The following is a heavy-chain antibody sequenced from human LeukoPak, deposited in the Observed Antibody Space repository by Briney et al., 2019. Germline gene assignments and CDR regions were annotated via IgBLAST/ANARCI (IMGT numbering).Heavy chain of an antibody. CDR1: GFTFGDYA. Sequence: GRSLRLSCTASGFTFGDYAMSWFRQAPGKGLEWVGFIRSKAYGGTTEYAASVKGRFTISRDDSKSIAYLQMNSLETEDTAVYYCTSPFPYYYDSSGPYYFDYWGQGTLVTVSS. CDR3: TSPFPYYYDSSGPYYFDY. D-gene: IGHD3-22*01. J-gene: IGHJ4*02. CDR2: IRSKAYGGTT. V-gene: IGHV3-49*03.